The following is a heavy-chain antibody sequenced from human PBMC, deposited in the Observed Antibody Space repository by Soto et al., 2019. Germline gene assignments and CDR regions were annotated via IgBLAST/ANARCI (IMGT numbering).Heavy chain of an antibody. V-gene: IGHV1-69*08. CDR2: IIPILGIA. CDR3: ARDRGIAAAGGYGMDV. J-gene: IGHJ6*02. D-gene: IGHD6-13*01. CDR1: GGTFSSYT. Sequence: QVQLVQSGAEVKKPGSSVKVYCKASGGTFSSYTISWVRQAPGQGLEWMGRIIPILGIANYAQKFQGRVTITADKSTSTAYMELSSLRSEDTAVYYCARDRGIAAAGGYGMDVWGQGTTVTVSS.